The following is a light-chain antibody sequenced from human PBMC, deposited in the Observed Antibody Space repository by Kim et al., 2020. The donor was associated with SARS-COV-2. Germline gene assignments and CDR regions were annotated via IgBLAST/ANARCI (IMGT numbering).Light chain of an antibody. CDR1: QSISNL. CDR3: QQYNSYST. V-gene: IGKV1-5*01. J-gene: IGKJ1*01. CDR2: EAS. Sequence: DIQMTQSPSTLSASVRDRVTITCRASQSISNLLAWYQQKPGKAPKLLIYEASSLESGVPTRFSGSGFGTEFTLIISSLQPDDFATYYCQQYNSYSTFGQGTKVDIK.